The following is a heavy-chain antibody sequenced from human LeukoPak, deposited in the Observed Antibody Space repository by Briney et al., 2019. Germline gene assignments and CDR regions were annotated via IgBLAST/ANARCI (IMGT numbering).Heavy chain of an antibody. Sequence: SETLSLTCTVSGDSISSYYWSWIRQPPGKGLEWIGYIYYSGSTNYNPSLKSRVTISVDTSKNQFSLKLSSVTAADTAVYYCARDRCSSTSCYARWFDPWGQGTLVTVSS. CDR2: IYYSGST. V-gene: IGHV4-59*01. J-gene: IGHJ5*02. CDR3: ARDRCSSTSCYARWFDP. D-gene: IGHD2-2*01. CDR1: GDSISSYY.